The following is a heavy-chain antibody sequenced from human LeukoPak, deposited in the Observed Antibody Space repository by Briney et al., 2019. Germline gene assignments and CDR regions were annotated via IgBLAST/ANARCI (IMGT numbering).Heavy chain of an antibody. J-gene: IGHJ3*02. CDR3: ARDVVPRAFDI. Sequence: GGSLRLSCAASGFTFSSYSMNWVRQAPGKGLEWVSSISSSSSYIYYADSVKGRFTISRDNAKNSLYLQMNSLRAEDTAVYYCARDVVPRAFDIWGQGTMVTVSS. V-gene: IGHV3-21*01. CDR1: GFTFSSYS. CDR2: ISSSSSYI. D-gene: IGHD2-2*01.